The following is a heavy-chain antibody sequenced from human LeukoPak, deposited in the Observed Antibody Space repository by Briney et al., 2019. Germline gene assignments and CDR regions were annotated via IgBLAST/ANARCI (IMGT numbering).Heavy chain of an antibody. Sequence: GGSLRLPCVVSGFTFTNYWMQWVRHVPGKGLVWVARMNSDGTSIIHADSVKGRFTISRDNAENTLYLQMNSLRPEDTALYYCARSQSGVFDVWGQGTMVIVSS. D-gene: IGHD2-15*01. V-gene: IGHV3-74*01. J-gene: IGHJ3*01. CDR1: GFTFTNYW. CDR3: ARSQSGVFDV. CDR2: MNSDGTSI.